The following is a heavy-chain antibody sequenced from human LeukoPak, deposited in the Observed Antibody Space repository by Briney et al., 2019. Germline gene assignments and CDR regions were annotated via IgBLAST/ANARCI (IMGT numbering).Heavy chain of an antibody. CDR3: ARADYSSGWYRY. CDR2: ISHSGST. D-gene: IGHD6-19*01. J-gene: IGHJ4*02. V-gene: IGHV4-34*01. CDR1: GGSFSGYY. Sequence: KASETLSLTCAVYGGSFSGYYWSWIRQPPGKGLEWIGEISHSGSTNYNPSLKSRVTISVDTSKNQFSLKLSSVTAADTAVYYCARADYSSGWYRYWGQGTLVTVSS.